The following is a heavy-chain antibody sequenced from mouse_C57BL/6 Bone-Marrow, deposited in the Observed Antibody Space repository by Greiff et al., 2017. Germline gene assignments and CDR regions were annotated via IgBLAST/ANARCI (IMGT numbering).Heavy chain of an antibody. CDR3: ARPYYSNYWYFDV. D-gene: IGHD2-5*01. Sequence: QVQLQQPGAELVKPGASVKMSCKASGYTFTSYRITWVKQRPGQGLEWIGDIYPGSGSTNYNEKFKSKATLTVDTSSSTAYVQLSRRTSADSAVSYCARPYYSNYWYFDVWGTGTTVTVSS. V-gene: IGHV1-55*01. CDR1: GYTFTSYR. J-gene: IGHJ1*03. CDR2: IYPGSGST.